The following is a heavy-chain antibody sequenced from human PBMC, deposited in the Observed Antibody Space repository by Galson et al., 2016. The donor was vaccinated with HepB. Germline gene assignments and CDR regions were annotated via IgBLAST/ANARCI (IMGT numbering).Heavy chain of an antibody. CDR3: AKEGVAYSNYVDGMDV. CDR2: ISGSGGST. CDR1: EFTFSDYY. V-gene: IGHV3-23*01. Sequence: SLRLSCAASEFTFSDYYMIWIRQAPGKGLEWVSSISGSGGSTYDADAVKGRFTISRDNSKNTLDLQMNSLRAADTAVYYCAKEGVAYSNYVDGMDVWGQGTVVTVSS. D-gene: IGHD4-11*01. J-gene: IGHJ6*02.